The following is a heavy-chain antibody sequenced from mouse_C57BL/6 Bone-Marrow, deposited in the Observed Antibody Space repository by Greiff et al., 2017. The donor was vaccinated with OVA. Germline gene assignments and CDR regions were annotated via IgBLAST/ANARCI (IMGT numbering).Heavy chain of an antibody. V-gene: IGHV5-12*01. CDR3: ARHGRAAWFAY. CDR1: GFTFSDYY. D-gene: IGHD3-1*01. J-gene: IGHJ3*01. CDR2: ISNGGGSN. Sequence: DVMLVESGGGLVQPGGSLKLSCAASGFTFSDYYMYWVRQTPEKRLEWVAYISNGGGSNYYPDTVKGRFTISRDNAKNTLYLQMSRLKSEDTAMYYCARHGRAAWFAYWGQGTLVTVSA.